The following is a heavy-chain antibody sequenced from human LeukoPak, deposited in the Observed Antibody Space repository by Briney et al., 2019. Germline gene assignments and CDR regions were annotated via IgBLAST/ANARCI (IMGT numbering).Heavy chain of an antibody. D-gene: IGHD1-26*01. V-gene: IGHV1-2*02. J-gene: IGHJ4*02. CDR1: GYTFTGYY. Sequence: GASVKVSCKASGYTFTGYYMHWVRQAPGQGLEWMGWINPNSGGTNYAQKFQGRVTMTRDTSISTAYMELSRLRSDDTAVYYCARDEYSGSYGPTSDFDYWGQGTLVTVSS. CDR3: ARDEYSGSYGPTSDFDY. CDR2: INPNSGGT.